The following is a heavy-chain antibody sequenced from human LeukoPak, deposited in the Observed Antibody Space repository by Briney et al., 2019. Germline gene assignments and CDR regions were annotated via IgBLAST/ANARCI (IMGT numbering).Heavy chain of an antibody. Sequence: GASVKVSCKASGYTFTSYGISWVRQAPGQGLEWMRWISAYNGNTNYAQKLQGRVTMTTDTSTSTAYMELRSLRSDDTAVYYCARGSLYYYGSGSYYPFDYWGQGTLVTVSS. J-gene: IGHJ4*02. CDR2: ISAYNGNT. D-gene: IGHD3-10*01. CDR1: GYTFTSYG. V-gene: IGHV1-18*01. CDR3: ARGSLYYYGSGSYYPFDY.